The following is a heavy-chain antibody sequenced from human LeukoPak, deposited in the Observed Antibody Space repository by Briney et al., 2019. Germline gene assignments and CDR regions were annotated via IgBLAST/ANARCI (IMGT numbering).Heavy chain of an antibody. Sequence: ASVKVSCKASGYTFTSYGISWVRQAPGQGLEWMGWISAYNGNTNYAQKLQGRVTMTTDTSTSTAYMELRSLRSDDTAVYYCARDSYLGYCSSTSCYSFDYWGQGTLVTVSS. D-gene: IGHD2-2*02. CDR2: ISAYNGNT. J-gene: IGHJ4*02. CDR3: ARDSYLGYCSSTSCYSFDY. V-gene: IGHV1-18*01. CDR1: GYTFTSYG.